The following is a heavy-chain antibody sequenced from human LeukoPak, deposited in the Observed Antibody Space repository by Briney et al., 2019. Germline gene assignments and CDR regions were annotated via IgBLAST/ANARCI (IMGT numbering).Heavy chain of an antibody. V-gene: IGHV3-53*01. D-gene: IGHD6-13*01. Sequence: GGSLRLSCAASGFTVSSNYMSWVRQAPGKGLEWVSVIYSGGSTYYADSVKGRFTISRDNSKNTLYLQMNSLRAEDTAVYYCAKSELSTGLGLLGAAAGSFDYWGQGTLVTVSS. CDR3: AKSELSTGLGLLGAAAGSFDY. CDR2: IYSGGST. CDR1: GFTVSSNY. J-gene: IGHJ4*02.